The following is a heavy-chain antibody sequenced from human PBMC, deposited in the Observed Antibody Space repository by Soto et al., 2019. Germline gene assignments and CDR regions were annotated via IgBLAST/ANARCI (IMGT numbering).Heavy chain of an antibody. J-gene: IGHJ4*02. CDR2: ISSSGASM. CDR1: GFTFSSSY. V-gene: IGHV3-11*01. Sequence: QVQLVQSGGGLVKPGGSVRLSCAASGFTFSSSYMSWIRQAPGKGLEWVSYISSSGASMYYAASVQGRFTISRDNAHNSLYLQMNGLRAEDTAVYYCARGGFNYANWGQGTLVTVTS. CDR3: ARGGFNYAN. D-gene: IGHD5-18*01.